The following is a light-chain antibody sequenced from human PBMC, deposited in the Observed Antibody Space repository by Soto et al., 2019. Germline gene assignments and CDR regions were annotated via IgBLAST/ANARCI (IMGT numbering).Light chain of an antibody. V-gene: IGKV3-20*01. CDR1: QSVGSNY. CDR3: QQYTTSPFT. J-gene: IGKJ3*01. CDR2: GAS. Sequence: EIVLTKSPGTLSLSPGERATLYCRASQSVGSNYLAWYQQKPGQAPRVLIYGASSRATGIPDRFSGSGSGADFTLTISRLEPEDFAVYYCQQYTTSPFTFGPGTQVDIK.